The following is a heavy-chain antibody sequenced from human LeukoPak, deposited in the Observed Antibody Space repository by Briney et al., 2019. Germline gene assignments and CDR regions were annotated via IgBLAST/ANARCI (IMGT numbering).Heavy chain of an antibody. CDR1: GYTFTGYY. D-gene: IGHD3-3*01. CDR3: ARNYDFWSGYDPNWFDP. J-gene: IGHJ5*02. V-gene: IGHV1-2*02. CDR2: INSNSGGT. Sequence: ASVKVSCKASGYTFTGYYMHWVRQAPGQGLEWMGWINSNSGGTNYAQKFQGRVTMTRDTSISTAYMELSRLRSDDTAVYYCARNYDFWSGYDPNWFDPWGQGTLVTVSS.